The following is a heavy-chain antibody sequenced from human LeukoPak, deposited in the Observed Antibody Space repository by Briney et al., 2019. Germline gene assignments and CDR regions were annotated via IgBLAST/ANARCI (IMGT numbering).Heavy chain of an antibody. Sequence: ASVKVSCKASGYTFTSYGISWVRQAPGQGLEWMGWISAYNGNTNYAQKLQGRVTMTTDTSTSTAYMELRSLRSDDTAGYYCARALFGSRRPGVGGQGPLVTVSS. CDR3: ARALFGSRRPGV. D-gene: IGHD3-10*01. CDR2: ISAYNGNT. V-gene: IGHV1-18*01. CDR1: GYTFTSYG. J-gene: IGHJ4*02.